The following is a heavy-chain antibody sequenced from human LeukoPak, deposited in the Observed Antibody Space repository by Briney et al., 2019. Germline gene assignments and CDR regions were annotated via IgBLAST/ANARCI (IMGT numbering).Heavy chain of an antibody. Sequence: GGSLRLSCAASGFTFSRYGMHWVRQAPGKGLEWVAVISYDGSDKNQADSVKGRFSISRDKAKNTVYLQMNSLRGEDTAVYYCASPLFPVQLEQTPFDYWGQGTLVTVSS. CDR2: ISYDGSDK. D-gene: IGHD1-1*01. J-gene: IGHJ4*02. CDR3: ASPLFPVQLEQTPFDY. V-gene: IGHV3-30-3*01. CDR1: GFTFSRYG.